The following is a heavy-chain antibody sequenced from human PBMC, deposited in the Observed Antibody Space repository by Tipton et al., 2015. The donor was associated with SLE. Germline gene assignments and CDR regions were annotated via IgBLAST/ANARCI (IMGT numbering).Heavy chain of an antibody. V-gene: IGHV4-30-4*08. Sequence: TLSLTCTVSGGSISSGDYYWSWIRQPPGKGLEWIGYIYYSGSTYYNPSLKSRVTISVDTSKNQFSLKLSSVTAADTAVYYCARLAIFGVWGFDIWGQGTMVTVSS. J-gene: IGHJ3*02. CDR2: IYYSGST. D-gene: IGHD3-3*01. CDR3: ARLAIFGVWGFDI. CDR1: GGSISSGDYY.